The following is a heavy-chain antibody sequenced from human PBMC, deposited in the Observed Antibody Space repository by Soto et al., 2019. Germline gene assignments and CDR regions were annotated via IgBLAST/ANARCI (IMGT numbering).Heavy chain of an antibody. Sequence: SEALSLTCSVFGDSISNSPFYWGWIRQPPGGGLEWIGSIYHTGNAYYNPSLKSRVTIFVDTSKNQFSLKLTSVTAADTALYYCARDYFDSSDYTTNWFDPWGQGTLVTVSS. CDR2: IYHTGNA. CDR3: ARDYFDSSDYTTNWFDP. V-gene: IGHV4-39*01. J-gene: IGHJ5*02. CDR1: GDSISNSPFY. D-gene: IGHD3-22*01.